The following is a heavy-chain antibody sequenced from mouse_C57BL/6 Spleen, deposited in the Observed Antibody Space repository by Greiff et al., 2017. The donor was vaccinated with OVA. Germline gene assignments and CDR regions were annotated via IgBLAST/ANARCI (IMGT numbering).Heavy chain of an antibody. J-gene: IGHJ1*03. CDR2: ISDGGSYT. Sequence: DVKLVESGGGLVKPGGSLKLSCAASGFTFSSYAMSWVRQTPEKRLEWVATISDGGSYTYYPDNVKGRFTISRDNAKNNLYLQMSHLKSEDTAMYYCARDGDYGSGYFDVWGTGTTVTVSS. CDR3: ARDGDYGSGYFDV. D-gene: IGHD1-1*01. CDR1: GFTFSSYA. V-gene: IGHV5-4*01.